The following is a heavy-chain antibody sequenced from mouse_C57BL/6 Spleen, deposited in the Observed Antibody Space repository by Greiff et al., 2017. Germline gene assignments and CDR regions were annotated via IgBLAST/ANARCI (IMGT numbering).Heavy chain of an antibody. V-gene: IGHV1-19*01. D-gene: IGHD1-1*01. CDR3: ARGISITTVVARKGYFDY. CDR1: GYTFTDYY. CDR2: INPYNGGT. J-gene: IGHJ2*01. Sequence: EVQLQESGPVLVKPGASVKMSCKASGYTFTDYYMNWVKQSHGKSLEWIGVINPYNGGTSYNQKFKGKATLTVDKSSSTAYMELNSLTSEDSAVXYCARGISITTVVARKGYFDYWGQGTTLTVSS.